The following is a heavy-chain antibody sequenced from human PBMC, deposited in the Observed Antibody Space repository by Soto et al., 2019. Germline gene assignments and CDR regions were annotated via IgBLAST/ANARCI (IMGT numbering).Heavy chain of an antibody. CDR1: GYTFTSYD. D-gene: IGHD2-2*01. J-gene: IGHJ6*02. CDR2: MNPNSGNT. CDR3: ARGFRVDCISTSCPGGDYYYYYGMDV. Sequence: GASVKVSCKASGYTFTSYDINWVRQATGQGLEWMGWMNPNSGNTGYAQKFQGRVTMTRNTSISTAYMELSSLRSEDTAVYYCARGFRVDCISTSCPGGDYYYYYGMDVWGQGTTVTVSS. V-gene: IGHV1-8*01.